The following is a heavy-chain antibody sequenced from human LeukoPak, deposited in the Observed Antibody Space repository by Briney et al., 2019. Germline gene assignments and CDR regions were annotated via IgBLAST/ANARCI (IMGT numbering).Heavy chain of an antibody. J-gene: IGHJ3*02. Sequence: GGSLRLSCAASGFTFSSYSMNWVRQAPGKGLEWFSSISSSSSYIYYADSVKGRFTISRDNAKNSLYLQMNSLRAEDTAVYYCARVKQQLVRKDAFDIWGQGTMVTVSS. CDR1: GFTFSSYS. V-gene: IGHV3-21*01. CDR3: ARVKQQLVRKDAFDI. CDR2: ISSSSSYI. D-gene: IGHD6-13*01.